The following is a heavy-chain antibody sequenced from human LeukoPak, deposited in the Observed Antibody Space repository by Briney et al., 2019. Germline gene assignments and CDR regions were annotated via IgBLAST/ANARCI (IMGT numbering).Heavy chain of an antibody. CDR2: INHSGST. CDR3: ARAWEAYCGGDCYSGLWDY. J-gene: IGHJ4*02. Sequence: SETLSLTCAVSGGSFSGYYWSWIRQPPGKGLEWIGEINHSGSTTYNPSLKSRVTISVDTSKNQFSLKLSSVTAADTAVYYCARAWEAYCGGDCYSGLWDYWGQGTLVTVSS. D-gene: IGHD2-21*02. CDR1: GGSFSGYY. V-gene: IGHV4-34*01.